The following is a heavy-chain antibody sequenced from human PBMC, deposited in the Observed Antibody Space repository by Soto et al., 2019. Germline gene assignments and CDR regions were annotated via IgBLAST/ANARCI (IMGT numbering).Heavy chain of an antibody. CDR2: IYPGDSDT. CDR3: AVAGGDGSGFAPLDV. CDR1: GYSFTTYW. Sequence: PGESLKISCKGSGYSFTTYWIGWVRQMPGKGLEWMGIIYPGDSDTRYSPSFQGQVTISADKSISTAYLQWSSLKASDTAMYYCAVAGGDGSGFAPLDVWGQGTTVTVSS. J-gene: IGHJ6*02. D-gene: IGHD3-10*01. V-gene: IGHV5-51*01.